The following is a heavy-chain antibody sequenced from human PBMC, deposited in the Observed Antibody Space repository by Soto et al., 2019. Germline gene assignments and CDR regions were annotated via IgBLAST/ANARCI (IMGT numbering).Heavy chain of an antibody. CDR3: ARGAPLYYDILTGYDY. CDR1: VASISSGGYY. Sequence: SETLSLTCTVSVASISSGGYYWSWIRQHPGEGLEWIGYIYYSGSTSYNPSLKSRVTISVDTSKNQFSLKLSSVTAADTAVYYCARGAPLYYDILTGYDYWGQGTLVTVS. V-gene: IGHV4-31*03. D-gene: IGHD3-9*01. J-gene: IGHJ4*02. CDR2: IYYSGST.